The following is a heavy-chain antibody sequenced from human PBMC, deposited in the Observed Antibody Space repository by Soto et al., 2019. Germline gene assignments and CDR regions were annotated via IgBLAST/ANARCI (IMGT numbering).Heavy chain of an antibody. CDR2: IYYTGTT. CDR3: TRSGLAAAGETTAYYYYGMDV. J-gene: IGHJ6*02. CDR1: GGSISSYY. V-gene: IGHV4-59*01. Sequence: SETLSLTCTVSGGSISSYYLSWIRQPPGKGLEWIGYIYYTGTTNYNPSLKSRVTISVDTSKNQFSLKLSSVTTADTAVYYCTRSGLAAAGETTAYYYYGMDVWGQGTTVTVSS. D-gene: IGHD6-13*01.